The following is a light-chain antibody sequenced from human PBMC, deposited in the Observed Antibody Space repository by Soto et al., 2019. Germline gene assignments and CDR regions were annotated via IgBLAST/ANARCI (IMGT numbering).Light chain of an antibody. CDR2: GAS. Sequence: IVLTQSPGTLSLSPGEGATLSCRASQSVSGSYLAWYQQRPGQAPRLVIYGASRRATGIPDRFSGSGPGTDFTLTIRRLEPEDFAIYYCQQYGSSPSTFGPGTKVDIK. V-gene: IGKV3-20*01. CDR1: QSVSGSY. CDR3: QQYGSSPST. J-gene: IGKJ3*01.